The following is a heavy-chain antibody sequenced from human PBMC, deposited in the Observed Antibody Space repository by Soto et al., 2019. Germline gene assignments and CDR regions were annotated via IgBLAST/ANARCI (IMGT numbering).Heavy chain of an antibody. CDR1: GGSISSYY. CDR2: IYYSGST. D-gene: IGHD3-10*01. CDR3: ARQMVRGLYYFDY. J-gene: IGHJ4*02. V-gene: IGHV4-59*01. Sequence: SEPLCLTYTVSGGSISSYYWRWIRQPPGKGLEWIGYIYYSGSTNYNPSLKSRVTISVDTSKNQFSLKLSSVTAADTAVYYCARQMVRGLYYFDYWGQGTPVTVSS.